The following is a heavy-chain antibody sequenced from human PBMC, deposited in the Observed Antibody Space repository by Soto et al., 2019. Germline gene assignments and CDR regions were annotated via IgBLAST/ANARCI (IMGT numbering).Heavy chain of an antibody. Sequence: GGSLRLSCAASGFTFDDFAMHWVRQAPGKGLEWVSGINWSGGSSGYSDSVKGRFTISRDNAKNSLSLQMNSLRVEDTALFYCVKANDQQLVEGGPFDMWGQGTMVTVSS. CDR1: GFTFDDFA. CDR3: VKANDQQLVEGGPFDM. D-gene: IGHD6-13*01. J-gene: IGHJ3*02. CDR2: INWSGGSS. V-gene: IGHV3-9*01.